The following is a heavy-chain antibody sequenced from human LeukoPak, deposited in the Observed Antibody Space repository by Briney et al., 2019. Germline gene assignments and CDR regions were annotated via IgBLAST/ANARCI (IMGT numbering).Heavy chain of an antibody. CDR2: IWYDGSNK. Sequence: GGSLRLSCAASGFIFSHYDMHWVRQAPGKGLEWVGAIWYDGSNKYYGHPVKGRFPISRDNSKNTLYLQLNSLRAEDTAAYYCARAGYGDPHFDFWGQGTLVTVSS. D-gene: IGHD4-17*01. CDR3: ARAGYGDPHFDF. V-gene: IGHV3-33*01. J-gene: IGHJ4*02. CDR1: GFIFSHYD.